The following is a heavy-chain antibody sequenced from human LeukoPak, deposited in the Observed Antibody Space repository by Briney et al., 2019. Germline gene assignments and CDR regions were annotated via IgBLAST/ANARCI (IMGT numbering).Heavy chain of an antibody. CDR2: ISYDGSNK. J-gene: IGHJ3*02. Sequence: GGSLRLSCVASGFTFNTYAIHWVRQAAGKGLECVAVISYDGSNKYYADSVKGRFTISRDNSKNTLYLQMNSLRAEDTAVYYCAKDRMTDDAFDIWGQGTMVTVSS. CDR1: GFTFNTYA. D-gene: IGHD2-21*02. CDR3: AKDRMTDDAFDI. V-gene: IGHV3-30*04.